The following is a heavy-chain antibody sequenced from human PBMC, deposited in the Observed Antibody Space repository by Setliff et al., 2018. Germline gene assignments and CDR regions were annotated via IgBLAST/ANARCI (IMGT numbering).Heavy chain of an antibody. V-gene: IGHV3-66*02. J-gene: IGHJ6*04. CDR3: ARGIVVVPAALDV. Sequence: AGGSPRLSCAVSGFTVSSNYMSWVRQAPGKGLEWVSVIYSGGSTYYTDSVKGRFTISRDNSKNTLYLQMNSLRAEDTAVYYCARGIVVVPAALDVWGKGTTVTVSS. D-gene: IGHD2-2*01. CDR1: GFTVSSNY. CDR2: IYSGGST.